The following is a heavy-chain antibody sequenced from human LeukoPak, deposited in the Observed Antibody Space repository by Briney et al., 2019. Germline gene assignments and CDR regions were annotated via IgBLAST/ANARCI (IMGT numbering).Heavy chain of an antibody. D-gene: IGHD6-13*01. CDR2: FYHGGST. V-gene: IGHV4-38-2*02. Sequence: SETLSLTCTVSGYSISTGYYWDWIRQPPGKGLEWIGTFYHGGSTYYNPSLKSRVTISVDTSKNQFSLNLTSVTAADTAVYYCARLYSSSWPYYYYYMDVWGKGTTVTVSS. CDR1: GYSISTGYY. J-gene: IGHJ6*03. CDR3: ARLYSSSWPYYYYYMDV.